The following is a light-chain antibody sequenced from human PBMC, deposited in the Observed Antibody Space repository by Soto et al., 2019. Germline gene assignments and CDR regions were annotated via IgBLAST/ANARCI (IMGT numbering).Light chain of an antibody. Sequence: EIVLTQSPATLSLSPGERATLSCRASESVGTYLVWYQQKPGQAPRLLIYDASKRATGIPDRFSGSGSGTDFTLTISSLEPEDSAVYYCQQRRAWPRVFGGGTRME. J-gene: IGKJ4*01. CDR2: DAS. CDR1: ESVGTY. V-gene: IGKV3-11*01. CDR3: QQRRAWPRV.